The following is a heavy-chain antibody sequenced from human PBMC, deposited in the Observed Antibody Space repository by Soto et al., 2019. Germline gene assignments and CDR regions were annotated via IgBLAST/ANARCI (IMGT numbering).Heavy chain of an antibody. V-gene: IGHV1-69*01. Sequence: QVQLVQSGAEVQKPGSSVKVSCKASGGTFSSYAISWVRQAPGQGREWMGGIIPIPGTANYAQKFQGRVTITADESTSTAYMELSSLRSEDTAVYSCARSQGSSTSLEIYYYYYYGMDVWGQGTTVTVSS. CDR3: ARSQGSSTSLEIYYYYYYGMDV. D-gene: IGHD2-2*01. CDR2: IIPIPGTA. CDR1: GGTFSSYA. J-gene: IGHJ6*02.